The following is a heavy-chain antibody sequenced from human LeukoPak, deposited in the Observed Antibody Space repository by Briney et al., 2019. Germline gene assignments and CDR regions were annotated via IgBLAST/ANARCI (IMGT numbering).Heavy chain of an antibody. CDR3: ARVRYGNYFDY. CDR2: IKQDGSEK. J-gene: IGHJ4*02. V-gene: IGHV3-7*04. D-gene: IGHD3-16*02. CDR1: GFTFSESW. Sequence: HPGGSLRRSCAASGFTFSESWMSWVRQAPGKGLEWVGSIKQDGSEKYYVDSVKGRFTISRDNAKNSLYLQMNSLRAEDTAVYYCARVRYGNYFDYWGQGTLVTVSS.